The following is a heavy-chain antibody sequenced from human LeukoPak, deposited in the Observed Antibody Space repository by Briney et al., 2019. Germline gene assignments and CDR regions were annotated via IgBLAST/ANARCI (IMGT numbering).Heavy chain of an antibody. J-gene: IGHJ4*02. Sequence: SETLSLTCAVYGGSFSGYYWSWIRQPPGKGLEWIGYFCHTASIYYNPSLKSRASISVDTAKNQLSLKLTSVTAADTAVYYCASIVVAAAAIDYWGQGTLVTVSS. CDR2: FCHTASI. CDR1: GGSFSGYY. V-gene: IGHV4-34*01. CDR3: ASIVVAAAAIDY. D-gene: IGHD2-15*01.